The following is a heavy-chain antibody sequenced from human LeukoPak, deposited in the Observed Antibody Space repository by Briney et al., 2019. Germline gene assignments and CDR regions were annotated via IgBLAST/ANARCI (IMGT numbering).Heavy chain of an antibody. Sequence: GGSLRLSCAASGFTFSSYGMHWVRQAPGKGLEWVAVISYDGSNKYYADSVKGRFTISRDNSKNSLYLQMNSLRAEDTAVYYCARDLGLVQIYSAFDYWGQGTLVTVSS. D-gene: IGHD5-12*01. J-gene: IGHJ4*02. V-gene: IGHV3-30*03. CDR3: ARDLGLVQIYSAFDY. CDR1: GFTFSSYG. CDR2: ISYDGSNK.